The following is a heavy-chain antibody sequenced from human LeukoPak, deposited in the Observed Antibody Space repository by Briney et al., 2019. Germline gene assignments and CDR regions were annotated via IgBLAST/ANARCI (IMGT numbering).Heavy chain of an antibody. Sequence: AGGSLRLSCAASGFTFSTYGMHWVRQAPGKGLEWVAVISNDGSNKLYGDSVKGRFTISRDNSKNTPYLQMNSLRAEDTAVYYCARSDVDMAAWGQGTLVTVSS. CDR3: ARSDVDMAA. D-gene: IGHD5-12*01. CDR2: ISNDGSNK. CDR1: GFTFSTYG. V-gene: IGHV3-30*03. J-gene: IGHJ5*02.